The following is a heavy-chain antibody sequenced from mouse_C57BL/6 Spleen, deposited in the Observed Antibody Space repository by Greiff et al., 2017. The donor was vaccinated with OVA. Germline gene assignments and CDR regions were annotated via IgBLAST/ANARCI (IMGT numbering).Heavy chain of an antibody. CDR2: IYPGSGST. V-gene: IGHV1-55*01. D-gene: IGHD2-4*01. J-gene: IGHJ4*01. Sequence: QVQLQQPGAELLKPGASVKMSCKASGYTFTSYWITWVKQRPGQGLEWIGDIYPGSGSTNYNEKFKSKATLTVDTSSSTAYMQLSSLTSEDSAVYYCARWGITTGYYAMDYWGQGTSVTVSS. CDR3: ARWGITTGYYAMDY. CDR1: GYTFTSYW.